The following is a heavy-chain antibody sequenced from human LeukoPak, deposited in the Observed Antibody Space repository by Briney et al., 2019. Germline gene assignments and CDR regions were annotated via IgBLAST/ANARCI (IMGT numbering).Heavy chain of an antibody. D-gene: IGHD2-2*01. CDR1: GFTFSSYA. CDR3: ASGDGDIVVVPAAIQGHYYYGMDV. CDR2: ISYDGSNK. V-gene: IGHV3-30-3*01. Sequence: GGSLRLSCAASGFTFSSYAIHWVRQAPGKGLEWVAVISYDGSNKYYADSVKGRFTISRDNSKNTLYLQMNSLRAEDTAVYYCASGDGDIVVVPAAIQGHYYYGMDVWGQGTTVTVSS. J-gene: IGHJ6*02.